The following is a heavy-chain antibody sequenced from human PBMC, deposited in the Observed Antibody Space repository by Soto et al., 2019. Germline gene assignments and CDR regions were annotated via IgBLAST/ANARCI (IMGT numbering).Heavy chain of an antibody. CDR2: IYPGGSI. CDR3: ASADFDY. J-gene: IGHJ4*02. CDR1: SSYW. V-gene: IGHV4-4*02. Sequence: SSYWMSWVRQPPGKGLEWIGEIYPGGSINYNPSLKSRLTISVDKSKNQISLNLTSVTAADTAVYYCASADFDYWGQGTLVTVSS.